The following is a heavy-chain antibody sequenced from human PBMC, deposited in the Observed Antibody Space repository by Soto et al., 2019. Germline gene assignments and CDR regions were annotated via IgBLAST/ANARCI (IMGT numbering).Heavy chain of an antibody. CDR3: AKFRHYYDSSGSYYFDY. CDR2: ISGSGGST. Sequence: GGSLRLSCAASGFTFSSYGMHWVRQAPGNGLEWVSAISGSGGSTYYADSVKGRFTISRDNSKNTLYLQMNSLRAEDTAVYYCAKFRHYYDSSGSYYFDYWGQGTLVTVSS. CDR1: GFTFSSYG. D-gene: IGHD3-22*01. V-gene: IGHV3-23*01. J-gene: IGHJ4*02.